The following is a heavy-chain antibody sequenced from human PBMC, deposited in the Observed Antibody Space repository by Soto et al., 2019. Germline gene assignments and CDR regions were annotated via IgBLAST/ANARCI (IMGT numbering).Heavy chain of an antibody. Sequence: QVQLVQSGAEVKKPGASVKVSCKASGYTFTGYYMHWVRQAPGQGLEWMGWINPNSGGTNYAQKFQGWVTMTRDTYISTAYMELSRLRSDDTAVYYCARVPSGSWYGLFDYWGQGTLVTVSS. J-gene: IGHJ4*02. CDR1: GYTFTGYY. D-gene: IGHD6-13*01. CDR3: ARVPSGSWYGLFDY. CDR2: INPNSGGT. V-gene: IGHV1-2*04.